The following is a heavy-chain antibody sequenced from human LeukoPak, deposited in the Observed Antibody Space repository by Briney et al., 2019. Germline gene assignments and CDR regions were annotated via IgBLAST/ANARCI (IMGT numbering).Heavy chain of an antibody. J-gene: IGHJ6*03. V-gene: IGHV1-69*05. Sequence: SVKVSCKASGGTFSSYAISWVRQAPGQGLEWMGGIIPIFGTANYAQKFQGRVTITTDESTSTAYMGLSSLRSEDTAVYYCARDHPPRIAARLHYYYYYMDVWGKGTTVTVSS. CDR2: IIPIFGTA. D-gene: IGHD6-6*01. CDR1: GGTFSSYA. CDR3: ARDHPPRIAARLHYYYYYMDV.